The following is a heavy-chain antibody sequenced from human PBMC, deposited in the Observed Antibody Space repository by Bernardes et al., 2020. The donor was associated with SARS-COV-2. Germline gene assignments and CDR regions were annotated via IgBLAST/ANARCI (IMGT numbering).Heavy chain of an antibody. Sequence: GSLRLSCAASGFTFSNSWMHWVRQAPGKGLVWVARINTDGRSTDYADSVKGRFTISRDNAKNILYLQMHSLRVEDTGVYYCSTGGNGANAPGMDVWGQGTTVTVSS. CDR3: STGGNGANAPGMDV. D-gene: IGHD1-1*01. V-gene: IGHV3-74*01. J-gene: IGHJ6*02. CDR1: GFTFSNSW. CDR2: INTDGRST.